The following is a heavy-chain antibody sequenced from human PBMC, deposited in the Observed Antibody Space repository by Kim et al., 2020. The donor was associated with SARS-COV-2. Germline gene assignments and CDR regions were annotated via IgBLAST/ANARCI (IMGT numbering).Heavy chain of an antibody. J-gene: IGHJ4*02. CDR2: VHYSGSS. V-gene: IGHV4-39*01. CDR1: GGSISSSTDY. CDR3: ARHVSAPAAGLDY. D-gene: IGHD6-13*01. Sequence: SETLSLTCTVSGGSISSSTDYWTWIRQPPGKGLEWIGNVHYSGSSYYSPSLKSLVTISVDTTKNQFSLKVSSVTATDTAVYYCARHVSAPAAGLDYWGQGALVTVSS.